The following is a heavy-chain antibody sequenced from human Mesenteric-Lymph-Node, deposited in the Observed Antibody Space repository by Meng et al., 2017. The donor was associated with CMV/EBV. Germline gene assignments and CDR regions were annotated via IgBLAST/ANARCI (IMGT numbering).Heavy chain of an antibody. CDR1: GGSIRSDY. V-gene: IGHV4-59*08. Sequence: SETLSLTCTVSGGSIRSDYWSWIRQSPGKGLEWIGYIFYSGRINYNPSLKSRVTMSVDTSKNHVSLKLSSVTAADTAVYYCAQSRRVLRFLEWLSPPGGMDVWGQGTTVTVSS. D-gene: IGHD3-3*01. J-gene: IGHJ6*02. CDR3: AQSRRVLRFLEWLSPPGGMDV. CDR2: IFYSGRI.